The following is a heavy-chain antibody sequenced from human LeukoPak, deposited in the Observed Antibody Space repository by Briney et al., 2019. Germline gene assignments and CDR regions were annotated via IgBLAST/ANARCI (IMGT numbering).Heavy chain of an antibody. Sequence: GGSLRLSCAASGFTFSSYSMNWVRQAPGKGLEWVSYISSSSSTIYYADSVKGRFTISRDNAKNSLYLQVNSLRAEDTAVYYCARDGYYYDSRVPVDYWGQGTLVTVSS. CDR3: ARDGYYYDSRVPVDY. J-gene: IGHJ4*02. D-gene: IGHD3-22*01. CDR2: ISSSSSTI. CDR1: GFTFSSYS. V-gene: IGHV3-48*01.